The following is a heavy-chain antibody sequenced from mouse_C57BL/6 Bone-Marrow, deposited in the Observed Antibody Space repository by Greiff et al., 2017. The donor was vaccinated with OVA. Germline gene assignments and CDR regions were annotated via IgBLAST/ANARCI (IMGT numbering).Heavy chain of an antibody. J-gene: IGHJ4*01. Sequence: VKLVESGPGLVQPSQSLSITCTVSGFSLTSYGVHWVRQSPGKGLEWLGVIWRGGSTDYNAAFMSRLSITKDNSKSQVFFKMNSLQADDTAIYYCAKKGLLQAAMDYWGQGTSVTVSS. V-gene: IGHV2-5*01. CDR1: GFSLTSYG. CDR3: AKKGLLQAAMDY. D-gene: IGHD2-3*01. CDR2: IWRGGST.